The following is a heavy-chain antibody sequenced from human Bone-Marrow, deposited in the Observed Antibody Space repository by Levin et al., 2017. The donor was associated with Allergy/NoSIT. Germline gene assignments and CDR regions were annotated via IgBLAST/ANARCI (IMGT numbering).Heavy chain of an antibody. CDR1: GGSISSGGYY. Sequence: SETLSLTCTVSGGSISSGGYYWSWIRQHPGKGLEWIGYIYYSGSTYYNPSLKSRVTISVDTSKNQFSLKLSSVTAADTAVYYCAREMYYYDSSGHHDAFDIWGQGTMVTVSS. CDR3: AREMYYYDSSGHHDAFDI. V-gene: IGHV4-31*03. CDR2: IYYSGST. J-gene: IGHJ3*02. D-gene: IGHD3-22*01.